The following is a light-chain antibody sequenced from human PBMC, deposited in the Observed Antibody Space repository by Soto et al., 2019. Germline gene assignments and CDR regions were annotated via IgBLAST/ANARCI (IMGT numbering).Light chain of an antibody. J-gene: IGKJ4*01. CDR2: DGS. CDR3: QQRRNWRLT. V-gene: IGKV3-11*01. Sequence: ETVLTQSPATLSLSPGERATLSCRASQSVSGFLAWYQQKPGQAPRLLIYDGSVRATGIPARFSGSGSGADFTLTSSSLEPEDFAVYYCQQRRNWRLTFGGGTKVEIK. CDR1: QSVSGF.